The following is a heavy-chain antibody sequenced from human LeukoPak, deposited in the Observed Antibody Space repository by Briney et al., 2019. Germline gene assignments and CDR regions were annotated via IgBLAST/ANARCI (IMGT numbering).Heavy chain of an antibody. Sequence: GGSLRLSCAASGFTFSAYYMSWIRQAPGKGLEWVSYISSGSDDTIYADSVKGRFTISRDNAKNTLYLEANSLTAEDTAVYYCAGGSGWLIDSWGQGTLVTVSS. D-gene: IGHD6-19*01. CDR2: ISSGSDDT. J-gene: IGHJ4*02. CDR1: GFTFSAYY. V-gene: IGHV3-11*03. CDR3: AGGSGWLIDS.